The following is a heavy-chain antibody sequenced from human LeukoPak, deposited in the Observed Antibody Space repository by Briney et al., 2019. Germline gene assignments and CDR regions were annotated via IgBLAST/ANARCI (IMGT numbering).Heavy chain of an antibody. CDR3: ARGSRNSGSTHDFDY. CDR2: ISTSSSYI. Sequence: PGGSLRLSCTASEFTFSSDEMNWVRQAPGKGLEWVSSISTSSSYIYYADSVKGRITISRDNARKSLYLQMNSLRAEDTAVYYCARGSRNSGSTHDFDYWGQGTLVTVSS. D-gene: IGHD3-10*01. CDR1: EFTFSSDE. V-gene: IGHV3-21*01. J-gene: IGHJ4*02.